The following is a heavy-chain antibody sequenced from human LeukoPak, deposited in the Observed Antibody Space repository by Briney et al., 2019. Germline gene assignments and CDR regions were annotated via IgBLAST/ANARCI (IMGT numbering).Heavy chain of an antibody. J-gene: IGHJ4*02. CDR2: MSGSGDSR. CDR1: GFTFSHYA. CDR3: AKDGDLYGDYDFDY. D-gene: IGHD4-17*01. Sequence: GGSLRLSCVASGFTFSHYAMSWVRQAPGKGLEWVSAMSGSGDSRYYADSVKGRFTISRENSKNTLYLQMNSLRAEDTAVYYCAKDGDLYGDYDFDYWGQGTLVTVSS. V-gene: IGHV3-23*01.